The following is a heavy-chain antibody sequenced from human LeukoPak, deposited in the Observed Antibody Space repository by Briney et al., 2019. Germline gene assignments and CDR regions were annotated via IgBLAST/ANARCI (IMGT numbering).Heavy chain of an antibody. CDR3: ARGWDYDSSGYYDY. Sequence: GWSLRLSCAASGFTFSSYAMHWVRQAPGKGLEWVAVISYDGSNKYYADSVKGRFTISRDNSKNTLYLQMNSLRAEDTAVYYCARGWDYDSSGYYDYWGQGTLVTVSS. J-gene: IGHJ4*02. V-gene: IGHV3-30-3*01. CDR1: GFTFSSYA. CDR2: ISYDGSNK. D-gene: IGHD3-22*01.